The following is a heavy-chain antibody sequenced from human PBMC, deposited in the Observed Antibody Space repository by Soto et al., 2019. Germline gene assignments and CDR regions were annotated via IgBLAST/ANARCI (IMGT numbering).Heavy chain of an antibody. CDR1: GFTFFTYA. J-gene: IGHJ4*02. D-gene: IGHD2-15*01. CDR3: AKDTPVVMFLFDS. CDR2: ITDTGVST. V-gene: IGHV3-23*01. Sequence: PGGSLRLSCTASGFTFFTYAMTWGRQAPGKGLEWVSSITDTGVSTYYADSVKGRFTISRDNSKNTLYLQMNSLRTDDSAVYYCAKDTPVVMFLFDSWGRGTLVTVS.